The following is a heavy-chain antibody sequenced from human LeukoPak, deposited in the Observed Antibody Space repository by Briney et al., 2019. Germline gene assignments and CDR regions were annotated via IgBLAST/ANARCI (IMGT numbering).Heavy chain of an antibody. J-gene: IGHJ4*02. CDR1: GYTFIGYY. CDR2: INPNSGGT. Sequence: ASVKVSCKASGYTFIGYYMHWVRQAPGQGLEWMGWINPNSGGTDYAQNFQGRVTMTRDTPISTAYMELSRLRSDDTAVYYCARVRWLQPFDYWGQGTLVTVSS. D-gene: IGHD5-24*01. CDR3: ARVRWLQPFDY. V-gene: IGHV1-2*02.